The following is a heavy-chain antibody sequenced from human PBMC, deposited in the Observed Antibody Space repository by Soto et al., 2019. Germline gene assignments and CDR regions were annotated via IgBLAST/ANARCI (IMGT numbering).Heavy chain of an antibody. J-gene: IGHJ5*02. CDR2: INAGDGNT. CDR1: GYTFTSYA. V-gene: IGHV1-3*01. D-gene: IGHD3-16*01. CDR3: ARDRDTLPQNDGLDP. Sequence: LKVSCKASGYTFTSYAMHWVRQAPGQRLEWMGWINAGDGNTKYSQKFQGRVTITRDTSASTAYMELSSLRSEDTAVYYCARDRDTLPQNDGLDPWGPGTLVPVSS.